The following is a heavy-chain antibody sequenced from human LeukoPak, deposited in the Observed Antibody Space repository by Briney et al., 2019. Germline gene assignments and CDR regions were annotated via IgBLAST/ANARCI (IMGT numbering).Heavy chain of an antibody. V-gene: IGHV1-2*02. J-gene: IGHJ5*02. CDR1: GYTFTSYG. CDR2: INPNSGGT. D-gene: IGHD1-26*01. Sequence: ASVKVSCKASGYTFTSYGISWVRQAPGQGLEWMGWINPNSGGTNYAQKFQGRATMTRDTSISTAYMELSRLRSDDTAVYYCARTTPRAVWFDPWGQGTLVTVSS. CDR3: ARTTPRAVWFDP.